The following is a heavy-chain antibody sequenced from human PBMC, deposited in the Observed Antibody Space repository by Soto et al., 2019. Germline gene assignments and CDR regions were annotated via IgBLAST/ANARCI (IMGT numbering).Heavy chain of an antibody. Sequence: EVPLLESGGGLVQPGGSLRLSCAASGFSFDIYAMRWVRQAPGKGLEWVSSLGSGGSTYYADSVKGRFTISRDISQNTLYLQMNSLRAEDTAIYFCSKGGYGSTWGPSDIWGQGTVVTVSS. CDR3: SKGGYGSTWGPSDI. V-gene: IGHV3-23*01. CDR2: SLGSGGST. J-gene: IGHJ3*02. CDR1: GFSFDIYA. D-gene: IGHD3-10*01.